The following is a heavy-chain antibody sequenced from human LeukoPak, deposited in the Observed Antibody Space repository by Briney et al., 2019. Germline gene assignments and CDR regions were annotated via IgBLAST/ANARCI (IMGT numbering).Heavy chain of an antibody. CDR1: GYTFTGFY. D-gene: IGHD3-16*02. CDR3: ARGDYVWGTYHYPFDY. Sequence: GASVKVSCEASGYTFTGFYIHWVRQAPGQGLEWMGWINPNSGGTNYAQKFQGRVTMTRDTSISTAYMELSSLGSDDTAVYYCARGDYVWGTYHYPFDYWGQGTLVTVSS. J-gene: IGHJ4*02. CDR2: INPNSGGT. V-gene: IGHV1-2*02.